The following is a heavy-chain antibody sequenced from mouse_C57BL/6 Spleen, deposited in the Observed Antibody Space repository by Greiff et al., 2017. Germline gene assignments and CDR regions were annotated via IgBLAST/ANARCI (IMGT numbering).Heavy chain of an antibody. CDR2: IHPNSGST. J-gene: IGHJ3*01. CDR3: AREGDYCYGSSLAY. CDR1: GYTFTSYW. D-gene: IGHD1-1*01. V-gene: IGHV1-64*01. Sequence: VQLQQPGAELVKPGASVKLSCTASGYTFTSYWMHWVKQRPGQGLEWIGMIHPNSGSTNYHEKFKSNATLTVNQSSRTSYMQLSSLTSEDSAVYYCAREGDYCYGSSLAYWGQGTLVTVSA.